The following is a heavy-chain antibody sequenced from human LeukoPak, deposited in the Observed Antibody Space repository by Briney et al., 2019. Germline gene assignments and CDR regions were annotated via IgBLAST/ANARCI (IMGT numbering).Heavy chain of an antibody. V-gene: IGHV3-30*09. CDR3: AKSYDNGWYVCDY. J-gene: IGHJ4*02. CDR1: GFTFSNFA. Sequence: PGRSLRLSCAASGFTFSNFAMNWVRQAPGKGLEWVAFISYDGSIKSYADSVKGRFAVSRDNSKNTLYLQMNSLRPEDTAFYYCAKSYDNGWYVCDYWGQGILVTVSS. CDR2: ISYDGSIK. D-gene: IGHD6-19*01.